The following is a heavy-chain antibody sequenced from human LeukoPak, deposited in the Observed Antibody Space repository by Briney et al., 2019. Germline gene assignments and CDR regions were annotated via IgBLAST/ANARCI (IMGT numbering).Heavy chain of an antibody. CDR3: ARRHSSSWYFDY. CDR1: GPSISSYY. CDR2: IYTSGSI. J-gene: IGHJ4*02. V-gene: IGHV4-4*07. D-gene: IGHD6-13*01. Sequence: PSETLSLTCTISGPSISSYYWSWIRQSAGNGLEWLGRIYTSGSITYNPSLKSRVTLSLDTSKNQFSLKLSSVTAADTAVYYCARRHSSSWYFDYWGQGTLVTVSS.